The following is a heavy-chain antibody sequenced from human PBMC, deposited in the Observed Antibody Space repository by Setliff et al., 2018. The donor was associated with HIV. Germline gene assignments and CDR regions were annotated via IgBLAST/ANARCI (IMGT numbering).Heavy chain of an antibody. CDR2: MNPSGGST. J-gene: IGHJ6*02. V-gene: IGHV1-46*01. D-gene: IGHD3-22*01. Sequence: ASVKVSCKASEYTFTNYYIHWVRQGPGQGLEWVGIMNPSGGSTTYAQKFQDRVTMTRDTSTSTGYMELRSLRSEDTAVYYCARGSDASGYYPIYYYYGMDVWGQGTQVTVSS. CDR1: EYTFTNYY. CDR3: ARGSDASGYYPIYYYYGMDV.